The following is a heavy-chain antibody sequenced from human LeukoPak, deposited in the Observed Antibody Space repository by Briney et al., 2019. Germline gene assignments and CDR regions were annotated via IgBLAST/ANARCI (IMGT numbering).Heavy chain of an antibody. CDR1: GFSFSDNY. D-gene: IGHD6-19*01. Sequence: GESLKISCAASGFSFSDNYMSWIRQAPGKGLEWVSYISNSGSYTNYPDSVKGRFTISRDNAKNSLYLQMNSLRDEDTAVYYCARARGAGPGGHFDYWGQGTLVTVSS. CDR2: ISNSGSYT. J-gene: IGHJ4*02. V-gene: IGHV3-11*05. CDR3: ARARGAGPGGHFDY.